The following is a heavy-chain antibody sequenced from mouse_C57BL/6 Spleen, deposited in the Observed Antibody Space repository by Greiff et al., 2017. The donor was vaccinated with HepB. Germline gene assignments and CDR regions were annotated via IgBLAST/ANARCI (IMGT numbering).Heavy chain of an antibody. CDR1: GYSITSGYY. Sequence: ESGPGLVKPSQSLSLTCSVTGYSITSGYYWNWIRQFPGNKLEWMGYISYDGSNNYNPSLKNRISITRDTSKNQFFLKLNSVTTEDTATYYCAREIYYYEVFYFDYWGQGTTLTVSS. D-gene: IGHD1-1*01. CDR2: ISYDGSN. CDR3: AREIYYYEVFYFDY. J-gene: IGHJ2*01. V-gene: IGHV3-6*01.